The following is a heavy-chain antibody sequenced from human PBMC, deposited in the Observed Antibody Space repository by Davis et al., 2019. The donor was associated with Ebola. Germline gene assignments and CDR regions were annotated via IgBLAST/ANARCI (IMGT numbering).Heavy chain of an antibody. CDR1: GDSISSYY. Sequence: MPSETLSLTCTVSGDSISSYYWSWIRQPPGKGLEWIGYIYYSGSTNYNPSLKSRVTISVDTSKNQFSLKLSSVTAADTAVYYCAREYLGPMDVWGQGTTVTVSS. V-gene: IGHV4-59*01. D-gene: IGHD3-16*01. J-gene: IGHJ6*02. CDR2: IYYSGST. CDR3: AREYLGPMDV.